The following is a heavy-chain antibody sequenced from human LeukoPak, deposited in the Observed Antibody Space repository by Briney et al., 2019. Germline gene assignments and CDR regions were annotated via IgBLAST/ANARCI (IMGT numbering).Heavy chain of an antibody. Sequence: GGSLRLSCAASEFTFNTYAMSWVRQAPGKGLEWVSAISGSGGSTYYADSVKGRFTISRDNSKNTLYLQMNNLRAEDTAVYYCSRLIAARTPYYFDYWGQGTLVTVSS. D-gene: IGHD6-6*01. CDR3: SRLIAARTPYYFDY. V-gene: IGHV3-23*01. CDR2: ISGSGGST. J-gene: IGHJ4*02. CDR1: EFTFNTYA.